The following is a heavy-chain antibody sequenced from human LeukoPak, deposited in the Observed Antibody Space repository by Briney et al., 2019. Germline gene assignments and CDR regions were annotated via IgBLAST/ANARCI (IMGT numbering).Heavy chain of an antibody. D-gene: IGHD6-6*01. V-gene: IGHV4-59*01. CDR1: GGSISSYY. Sequence: SETLSLTCTVSGGSISSYYWSWIRQPPGKGLEWIGYIYYSGSTHYNPSLKSRVTISVDTSKNQFSLKLSSVTAADTAVYYCARSDGQLVYWGQGTLVTVSS. CDR3: ARSDGQLVY. J-gene: IGHJ4*02. CDR2: IYYSGST.